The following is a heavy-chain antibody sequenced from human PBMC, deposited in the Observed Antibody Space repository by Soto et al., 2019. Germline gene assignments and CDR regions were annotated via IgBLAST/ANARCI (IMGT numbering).Heavy chain of an antibody. J-gene: IGHJ5*02. D-gene: IGHD1-7*01. V-gene: IGHV4-34*01. CDR1: GGSFSSYY. CDR2: ISPSGST. Sequence: QEQLQQWGAGLLKPSETLSLTCAVYGGSFSSYYWTWIRQPPGKGLEWIGEISPSGSTNYNPSLKSRVTISLDTSKNQVSLKLSSVTAADTAVYYCAKGTTGTTYFSWFGPWGQGTLVTVSS. CDR3: AKGTTGTTYFSWFGP.